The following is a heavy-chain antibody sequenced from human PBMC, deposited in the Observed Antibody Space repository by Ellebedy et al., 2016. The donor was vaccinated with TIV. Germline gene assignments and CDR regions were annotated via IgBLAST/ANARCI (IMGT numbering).Heavy chain of an antibody. D-gene: IGHD3-9*01. CDR1: GGSFSGYY. Sequence: MPSETLSLTCAVYGGSFSGYYWSWIRQPPGKGLEWIGEINHSGSTNYNPSLKSRVTISVDTSKNQFSLKLSSVTAADTAVYYCARLGILTGYPGLWGQGTLVTVSS. CDR3: ARLGILTGYPGL. CDR2: INHSGST. V-gene: IGHV4-34*01. J-gene: IGHJ4*02.